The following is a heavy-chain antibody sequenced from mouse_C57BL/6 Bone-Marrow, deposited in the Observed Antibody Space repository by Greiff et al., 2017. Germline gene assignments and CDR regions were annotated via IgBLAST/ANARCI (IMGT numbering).Heavy chain of an antibody. CDR3: ARAGSNYVRAMDY. CDR2: INPNNGGT. Sequence: EVKLMESGPELVKPGASVKIPCKASGYTFTDYNMDWVKQSHGKSLEWIGDINPNNGGTIYNQKFKGKATLTVDKSSSTAYMELRSLTSEDTAVYYCARAGSNYVRAMDYWGQGTSVTVSS. V-gene: IGHV1-18*01. CDR1: GYTFTDYN. D-gene: IGHD2-5*01. J-gene: IGHJ4*01.